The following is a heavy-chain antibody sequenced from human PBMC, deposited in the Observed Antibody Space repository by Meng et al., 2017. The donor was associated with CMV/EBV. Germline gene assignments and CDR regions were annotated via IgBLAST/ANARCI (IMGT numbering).Heavy chain of an antibody. J-gene: IGHJ4*02. V-gene: IGHV3-7*02. CDR2: IKNDGSER. D-gene: IGHD4-17*01. Sequence: YLVESGGGFGQPGGYLILLWAVAGLPISNYWMSWVREAPRKGLEWVANIKNDGSERYYVDYVKGRFSISRDNADNSLYLQMNNLRAEDTAVYYCRLGHYSQDWGQGTLVTVSS. CDR3: RLGHYSQD. CDR1: GLPISNYW.